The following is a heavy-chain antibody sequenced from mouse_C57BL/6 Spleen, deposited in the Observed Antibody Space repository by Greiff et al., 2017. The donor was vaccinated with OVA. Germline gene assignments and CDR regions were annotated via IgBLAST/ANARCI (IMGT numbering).Heavy chain of an antibody. D-gene: IGHD1-1*01. Sequence: EVHLVESGEGLVKPGGSLKLSCAASGFTFSSYAMSWVRQTPEKRLEWVAYISSGGDYIYYADTVKGRFTISRDNARNTLYLQMSSLKSEDTAMYYCTYYGSSYAFDYWGQGTTLTVSS. V-gene: IGHV5-9-1*02. CDR3: TYYGSSYAFDY. CDR2: ISSGGDYI. J-gene: IGHJ2*01. CDR1: GFTFSSYA.